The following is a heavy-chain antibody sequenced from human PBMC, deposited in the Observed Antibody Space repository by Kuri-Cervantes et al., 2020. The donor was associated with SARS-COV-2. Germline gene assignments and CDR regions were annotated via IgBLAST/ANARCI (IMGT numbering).Heavy chain of an antibody. CDR1: TLTFSDYA. V-gene: IGHV3-23*01. J-gene: IGHJ4*02. CDR2: ISGSSDYT. CDR3: AKRFVVPTNGTDYFDY. Sequence: GGSLRLSCTASTLTFSDYAMSWVRQASGKGLEWVSTISGSSDYTYYAESVDYAESVEGRFTISRDISKKTLYLQMHRLRAEDTAVYYCAKRFVVPTNGTDYFDYWGQGTLVTVSS. D-gene: IGHD3-10*01.